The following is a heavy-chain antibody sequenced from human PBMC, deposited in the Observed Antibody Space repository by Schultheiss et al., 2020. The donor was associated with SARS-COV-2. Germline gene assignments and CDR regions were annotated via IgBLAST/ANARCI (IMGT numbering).Heavy chain of an antibody. J-gene: IGHJ3*02. CDR3: ASETYCGGDCYSDAFDI. CDR1: GGSISSYY. V-gene: IGHV4-59*01. D-gene: IGHD2-21*02. CDR2: IYYSGST. Sequence: SETLSLTCTVSGGSISSYYWSWIRQHPGKGLEWIGYIYYSGSTNYNPSLKSRVTISVDTSKNQFSLKLSSVTAADTAVYYCASETYCGGDCYSDAFDIWGQGTMVTVSS.